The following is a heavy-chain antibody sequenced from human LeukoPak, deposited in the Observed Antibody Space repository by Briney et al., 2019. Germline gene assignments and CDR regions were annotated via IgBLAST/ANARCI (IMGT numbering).Heavy chain of an antibody. CDR3: ARDGRAGSLFAY. CDR1: GGSISGYY. J-gene: IGHJ4*02. CDR2: ISYSVST. D-gene: IGHD6-19*01. V-gene: IGHV4-59*01. Sequence: PSETLSLTCTVSGGSISGYYWSWIRQPPRKGLEWVGYISYSVSTNYKPSLKSRVTISVDTSKNQFSLKLSSVTAADTAIYYCARDGRAGSLFAYWGQGTLVTVSS.